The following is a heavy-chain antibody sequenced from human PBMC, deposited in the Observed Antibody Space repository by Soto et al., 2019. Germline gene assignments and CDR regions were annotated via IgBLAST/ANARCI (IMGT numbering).Heavy chain of an antibody. CDR2: IIPIFGTA. Sequence: SVKVSCKASGGTFSSYAISWVRQAPGQGLEWMGGIIPIFGTANYAQKFQGRVTITADESTSTAYMELSSLRSEDTAVYYCARDLGDYYDSSGYFDYWGQEPLVTVS. J-gene: IGHJ4*02. V-gene: IGHV1-69*13. CDR1: GGTFSSYA. CDR3: ARDLGDYYDSSGYFDY. D-gene: IGHD3-22*01.